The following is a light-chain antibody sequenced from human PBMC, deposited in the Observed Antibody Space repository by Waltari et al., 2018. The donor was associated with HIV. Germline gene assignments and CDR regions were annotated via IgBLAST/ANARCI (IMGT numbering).Light chain of an antibody. Sequence: SSELAQDPAVSVALGQAVRITCQGNRVRSYFASGYQPKPGQAPVLVVYGENNRPSGVPDRFPGSSAGNTASLTIAGAQAEDEADYYCNARDSSGHWFFGGGTKVTVL. CDR2: GEN. CDR1: RVRSYF. V-gene: IGLV3-19*01. CDR3: NARDSSGHWF. J-gene: IGLJ2*01.